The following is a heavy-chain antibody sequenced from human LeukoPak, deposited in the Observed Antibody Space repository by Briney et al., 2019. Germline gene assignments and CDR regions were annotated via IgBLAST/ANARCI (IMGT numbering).Heavy chain of an antibody. CDR3: ARDGSSWYFDY. CDR2: IYYSGST. Sequence: PSETLSLTCTVSGRSVSSGSYYWSWIRQPPGKGLEWIGYIYYSGSTNYNPSLKSRVTISVDTSKNQFSLKLSSVTAADTAVYYCARDGSSWYFDYWAQGTLVTVSS. J-gene: IGHJ4*02. V-gene: IGHV4-61*01. D-gene: IGHD6-13*01. CDR1: GRSVSSGSYY.